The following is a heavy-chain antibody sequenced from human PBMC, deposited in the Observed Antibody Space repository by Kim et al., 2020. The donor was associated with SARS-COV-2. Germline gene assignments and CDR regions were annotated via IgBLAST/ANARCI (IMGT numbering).Heavy chain of an antibody. CDR1: GFTFDIYS. J-gene: IGHJ4*02. CDR3: ARVERGQIGLSLD. Sequence: GGSLRLSCAASGFTFDIYSMNWVRQDPGKGLEWVSSISGGSKSKYYAASMKGRFTISRDNSKNSLYLQMNSLRAEDTAVYYCARVERGQIGLSLDWGQGTLVTVSS. CDR2: ISGGSKSK. V-gene: IGHV3-21*01. D-gene: IGHD2-21*02.